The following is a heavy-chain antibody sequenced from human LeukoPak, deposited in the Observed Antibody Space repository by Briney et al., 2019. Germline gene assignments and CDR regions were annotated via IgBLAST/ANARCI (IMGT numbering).Heavy chain of an antibody. CDR1: GFTFSSYW. D-gene: IGHD3-3*01. Sequence: SGGSLRLSCAASGFTFSSYWMHWVRQAPGKGLVWVSRINSDGSSTSYADSVKGRFTISRDNAKNTLYLQMNSLRAEDTAVYYCASGGAYYDFWSGYSFSDYWGQGTLVTVSS. CDR2: INSDGSST. J-gene: IGHJ4*02. V-gene: IGHV3-74*01. CDR3: ASGGAYYDFWSGYSFSDY.